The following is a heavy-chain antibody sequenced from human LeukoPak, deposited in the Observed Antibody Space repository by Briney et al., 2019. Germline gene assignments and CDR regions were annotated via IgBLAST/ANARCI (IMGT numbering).Heavy chain of an antibody. CDR3: ARVAAAGTPYYYMVV. V-gene: IGHV4-59*11. D-gene: IGHD6-13*01. Sequence: SETLSLTCTVSGGSISSHFWSWIRQPPAKGLDWIGYIYYSGSTNYNPSLKSRVTISVDTSKNQFSLKLSSVTAADTAVYYCARVAAAGTPYYYMVVWGKGTTVTVSS. J-gene: IGHJ6*03. CDR1: GGSISSHF. CDR2: IYYSGST.